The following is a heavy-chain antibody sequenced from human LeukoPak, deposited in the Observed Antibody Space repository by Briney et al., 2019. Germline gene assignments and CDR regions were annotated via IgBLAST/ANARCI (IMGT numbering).Heavy chain of an antibody. V-gene: IGHV1-46*01. D-gene: IGHD5-12*01. CDR2: INPSGGST. CDR1: GYTFTSYY. CDR3: ARVVAACLDY. Sequence: ASVKVSCKASGYTFTSYYMHWVRQAPGQGLEWMGIINPSGGSTSYAQKFQGRVTMTRDTSTSTVYMELSRLGSEDTAVYYCARVVAACLDYWGQGTLVTVSS. J-gene: IGHJ4*02.